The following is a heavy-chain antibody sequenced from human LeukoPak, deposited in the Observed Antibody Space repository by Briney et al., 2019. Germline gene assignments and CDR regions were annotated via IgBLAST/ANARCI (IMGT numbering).Heavy chain of an antibody. CDR2: IYPGDSET. CDR3: ARRRGSSERIDY. CDR1: GYSFNSYW. J-gene: IGHJ4*02. V-gene: IGHV5-51*01. Sequence: GESLKISCKGSGYSFNSYWIGWVRQMPGEGLEWMGLIYPGDSETRYSPSFQGQVIISVDKSISTAYLQWSSLKASDTAMYYCARRRGSSERIDYWGQGTLVTVSS. D-gene: IGHD1-26*01.